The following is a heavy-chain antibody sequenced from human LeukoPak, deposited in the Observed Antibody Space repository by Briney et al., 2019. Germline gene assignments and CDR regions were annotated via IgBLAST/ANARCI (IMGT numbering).Heavy chain of an antibody. CDR1: GYTLTELY. Sequence: ASVTVSCKVSGYTLTELYMHLVRLAPGTGLEWVGGLDPEEGETIDAQKFQGRVTMTEDTSTDTAYMELSSLRSEDTAVYYCATFGVVAATFDYWGQGTLVTVSS. V-gene: IGHV1-24*01. J-gene: IGHJ4*02. CDR3: ATFGVVAATFDY. D-gene: IGHD2-15*01. CDR2: LDPEEGET.